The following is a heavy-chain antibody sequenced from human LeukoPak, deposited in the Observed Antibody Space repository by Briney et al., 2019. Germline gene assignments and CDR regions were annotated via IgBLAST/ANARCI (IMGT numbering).Heavy chain of an antibody. CDR3: AKAAQSEKGLWFGDGTFDAFDI. J-gene: IGHJ3*02. Sequence: AGGSLRLSCAASGFTFSSYGMSWVRQAPGKGLEWVSAISGSGGSTYYADSVKGRFTISRDNSKNTLYLQMNSLRAEDTAVYYCAKAAQSEKGLWFGDGTFDAFDIWGQGTMVTVSS. CDR2: ISGSGGST. V-gene: IGHV3-23*01. CDR1: GFTFSSYG. D-gene: IGHD3-10*01.